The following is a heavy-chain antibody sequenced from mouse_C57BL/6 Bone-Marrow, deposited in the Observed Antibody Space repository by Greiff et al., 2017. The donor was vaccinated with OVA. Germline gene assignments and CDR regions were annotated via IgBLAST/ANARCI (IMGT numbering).Heavy chain of an antibody. CDR3: ARDYALSMDY. CDR2: IDPSDSYT. CDR1: GYTFTSYW. Sequence: QVQLQQPGAELVKPGASVKLSCKASGYTFTSYWMQWVKQRPGQGLEWIGEIDPSDSYTNYNQKFKGKATLTVDTSSSAAYTQLSSLTSEDSAVYYCARDYALSMDYWGQVTSVTVSS. J-gene: IGHJ4*01. D-gene: IGHD1-1*01. V-gene: IGHV1-50*01.